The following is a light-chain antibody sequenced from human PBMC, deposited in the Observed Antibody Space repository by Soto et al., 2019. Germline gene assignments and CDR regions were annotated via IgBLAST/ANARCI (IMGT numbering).Light chain of an antibody. Sequence: LSCRASQTIENKLAWYKQRPGHAPTVLIYGASIRATGIPARFSGSGSGTEFTLTISGLQSEDFGVYYCQQYKDRRTFGHGTKVDI. J-gene: IGKJ1*01. V-gene: IGKV3-15*01. CDR1: QTIENK. CDR2: GAS. CDR3: QQYKDRRT.